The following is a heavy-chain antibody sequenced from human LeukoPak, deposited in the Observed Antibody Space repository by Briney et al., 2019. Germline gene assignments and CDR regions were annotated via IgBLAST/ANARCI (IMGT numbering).Heavy chain of an antibody. J-gene: IGHJ4*02. CDR1: GYTFTSYY. CDR3: AREGALLGYCSSTSCPNFDY. D-gene: IGHD2-2*01. V-gene: IGHV1-46*01. CDR2: INPSGGST. Sequence: PGGSLRLSCAASGYTFTSYYMHWVRQAPGQGLEWMGIINPSGGSTSYAQKFQGRVTMTRDTSTSTVYMELSSLRSEDTAVYYCAREGALLGYCSSTSCPNFDYWGQGTLVTVSS.